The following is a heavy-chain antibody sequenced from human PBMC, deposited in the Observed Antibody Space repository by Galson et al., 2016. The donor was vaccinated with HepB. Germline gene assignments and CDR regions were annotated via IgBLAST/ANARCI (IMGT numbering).Heavy chain of an antibody. Sequence: SLRLSCAGLGFSFEDYVMHWVRQAPGKGLEWVSGISWTSHMIGYADSVKGRFTISRDNAKNSLYLQMNSLRVEDTGLYYCAKARARGEYTGYLAETDSWGQGALVTVSS. CDR2: ISWTSHMI. V-gene: IGHV3-9*01. CDR3: AKARARGEYTGYLAETDS. J-gene: IGHJ5*01. D-gene: IGHD5-12*01. CDR1: GFSFEDYV.